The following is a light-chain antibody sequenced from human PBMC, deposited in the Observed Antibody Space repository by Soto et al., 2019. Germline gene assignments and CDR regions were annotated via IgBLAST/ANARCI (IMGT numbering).Light chain of an antibody. V-gene: IGLV2-11*01. CDR2: GVS. CDR1: TSDIGAYNY. CDR3: CSYAGYYTLL. J-gene: IGLJ2*01. Sequence: QSALTQPRSVSGSPGQSVTISCTGTTSDIGAYNYVSWYQQHPDKAPKLIIYGVSKRPSGVPERFSGSKSDSTASLTISGLQDEDEADYYCCSYAGYYTLLFGGGTQLTVL.